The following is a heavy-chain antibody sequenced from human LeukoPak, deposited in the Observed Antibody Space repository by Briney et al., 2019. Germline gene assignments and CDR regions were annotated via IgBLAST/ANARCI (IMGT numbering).Heavy chain of an antibody. V-gene: IGHV4-38-2*01. Sequence: SETLSLTCGVSGYSISSGYYWGWIRQPPGKGLEWIGSIYYSGSTYYNPSLKSRVTISVDTSKNQFSLKLSSVTAADTAVYYCASLQWLVGDYWSQGTLVTVSS. CDR1: GYSISSGYY. D-gene: IGHD6-19*01. CDR3: ASLQWLVGDY. CDR2: IYYSGST. J-gene: IGHJ4*02.